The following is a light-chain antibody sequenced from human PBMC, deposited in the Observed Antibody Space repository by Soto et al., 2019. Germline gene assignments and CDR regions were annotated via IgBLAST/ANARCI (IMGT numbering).Light chain of an antibody. CDR2: GVV. CDR1: SSNIGNNY. Sequence: QSVLTQPPSASGTPGQRVTISCSGSSSNIGNNYVSWYQQHPGRPPKLLIYGVVRWPSGVPDRFSGSKSGNTASLTISGLQAEDEADYFCCSYAGGYTYLFGTGTKLTVL. CDR3: CSYAGGYTYL. V-gene: IGLV2-11*01. J-gene: IGLJ1*01.